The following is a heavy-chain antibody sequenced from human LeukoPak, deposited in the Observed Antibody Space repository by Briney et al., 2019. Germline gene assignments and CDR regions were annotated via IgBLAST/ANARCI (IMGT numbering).Heavy chain of an antibody. Sequence: GGSLRLSCAASGFTFSAFWMHWVRQAPGKGLVWVSHINSDGSGTRYADSVKGRFTISRDNARNTLYLQMNSLRVEDTAVYYCARGRPHGNDYWGQGTLVTVSS. CDR1: GFTFSAFW. D-gene: IGHD4-23*01. V-gene: IGHV3-74*01. J-gene: IGHJ4*02. CDR3: ARGRPHGNDY. CDR2: INSDGSGT.